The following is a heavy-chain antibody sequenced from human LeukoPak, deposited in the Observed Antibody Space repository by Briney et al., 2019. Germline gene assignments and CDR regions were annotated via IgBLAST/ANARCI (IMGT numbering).Heavy chain of an antibody. CDR1: GFTVSSID. V-gene: IGHV3-53*01. CDR3: TRGSGFEPGDY. CDR2: IYGGGKT. D-gene: IGHD5-12*01. Sequence: PGRTLRLSCAASGFTVSSIDMSGVRQAPGKGLEWISVIYGGGKTRYYADSVKGRFTVSRDNAKNTFHLQMQSLKVEDTAIYYCTRGSGFEPGDYWGQGTLVTVSS. J-gene: IGHJ4*02.